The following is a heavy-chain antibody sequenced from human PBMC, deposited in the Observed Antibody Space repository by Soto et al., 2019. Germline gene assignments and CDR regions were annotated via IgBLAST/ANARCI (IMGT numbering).Heavy chain of an antibody. CDR1: GGSFSGYY. J-gene: IGHJ5*02. D-gene: IGHD4-17*01. V-gene: IGHV4-59*01. CDR3: ARGPPTVTTFFDP. Sequence: PSETLSLTCAVYGGSFSGYYWSWIRQPPGKGLEWIGYIYYSGSTNYNPSLKSRVTISVDTSKNQFSLKLSSVTAADTAVYYCARGPPTVTTFFDPWGQGTLVTVSS. CDR2: IYYSGST.